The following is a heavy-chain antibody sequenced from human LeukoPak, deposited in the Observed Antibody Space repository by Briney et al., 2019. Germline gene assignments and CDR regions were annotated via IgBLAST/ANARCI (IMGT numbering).Heavy chain of an antibody. CDR1: EFTFSSYA. J-gene: IGHJ6*03. CDR2: ISYDGSNK. CDR3: AKEGFSRAYYYYYYMDV. Sequence: GGSLRLSCAASEFTFSSYAMHWVRQAAGKGLEWVAAISYDGSNKYYADSVKGRFTISRDNSKNTLYVQMNSLRTEDTAVYYCAKEGFSRAYYYYYYMDVWGKGTTVTVSS. V-gene: IGHV3-30*04. D-gene: IGHD6-13*01.